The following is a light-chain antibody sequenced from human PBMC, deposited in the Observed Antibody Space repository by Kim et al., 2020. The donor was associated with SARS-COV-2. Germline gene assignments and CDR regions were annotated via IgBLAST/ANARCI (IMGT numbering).Light chain of an antibody. V-gene: IGLV1-40*01. CDR3: QSYDTSLSGYI. Sequence: RVPISCTGSSSNIGAGYSVQWYQQLPGTAPKFLVYVNSYRPAGVPDRFSGSKSGTSASLAITGLQAEDEADYYCQSYDTSLSGYIFGTGTKVTVL. J-gene: IGLJ1*01. CDR1: SSNIGAGYS. CDR2: VNS.